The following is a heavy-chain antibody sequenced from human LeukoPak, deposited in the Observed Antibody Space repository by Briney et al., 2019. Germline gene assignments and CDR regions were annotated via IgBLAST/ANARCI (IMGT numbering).Heavy chain of an antibody. V-gene: IGHV4-59*01. CDR2: IYYSGST. D-gene: IGHD3-22*01. CDR1: GGSISSYY. CDR3: ARAVPSYDSSGYYPL. J-gene: IGHJ4*02. Sequence: SETLSLTCTVSGGSISSYYWSWVRQPPGKGLEWIGYIYYSGSTNYNPSLKSRVTISVDTSKNQFSLKLSSVTAADTAVYYCARAVPSYDSSGYYPLWGQGTLVTVSS.